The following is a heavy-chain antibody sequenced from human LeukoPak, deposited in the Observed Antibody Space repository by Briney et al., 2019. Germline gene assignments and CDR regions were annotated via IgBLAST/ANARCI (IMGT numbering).Heavy chain of an antibody. D-gene: IGHD3-10*01. CDR3: AGDRNSGYYGSGSYYRGPDYYYYYGMDV. Sequence: ASVKVSCKASGYTFTSYGISWVRQAPGQGLEWMGWISAYNGNTNYAQKLQGRVTMTTDTSTSTAYMELRSLRSDDTAVYYCAGDRNSGYYGSGSYYRGPDYYYYYGMDVWGQGTTVTVSS. CDR1: GYTFTSYG. J-gene: IGHJ6*02. V-gene: IGHV1-18*01. CDR2: ISAYNGNT.